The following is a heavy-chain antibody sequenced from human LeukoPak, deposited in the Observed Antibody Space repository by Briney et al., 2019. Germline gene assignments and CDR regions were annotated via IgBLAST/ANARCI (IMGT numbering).Heavy chain of an antibody. D-gene: IGHD6-6*01. J-gene: IGHJ4*02. CDR3: ARDGSSSLSSSAPPPTDFDY. V-gene: IGHV3-7*01. CDR1: GFTFSTYW. Sequence: TGGSLRLSCAASGFTFSTYWMRWVRQAPGKGLEWVANIKQDGSQKQYVDSVKGRFTISRDDAKNSLYLQMNSLRAEDTAVYYCARDGSSSLSSSAPPPTDFDYWGQGTLVTVSS. CDR2: IKQDGSQK.